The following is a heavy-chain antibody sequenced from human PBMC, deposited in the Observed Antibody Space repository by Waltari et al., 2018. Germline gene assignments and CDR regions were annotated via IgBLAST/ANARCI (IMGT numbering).Heavy chain of an antibody. Sequence: QVQLVESGGGVVQPGRSLRLSCAASGFTFSSYGMHWVRQAPGKGLEWVGVISYDGSNKYYADSVKGRFTISRDNSKNTLYLQMNSLRAEDTAVYYCAIPYNWNYVFDYWGQGTLVTVSS. CDR2: ISYDGSNK. J-gene: IGHJ4*02. D-gene: IGHD1-7*01. CDR1: GFTFSSYG. V-gene: IGHV3-30*03. CDR3: AIPYNWNYVFDY.